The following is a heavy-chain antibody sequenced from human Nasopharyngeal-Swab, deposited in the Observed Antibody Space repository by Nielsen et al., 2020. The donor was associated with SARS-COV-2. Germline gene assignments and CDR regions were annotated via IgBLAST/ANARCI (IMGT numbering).Heavy chain of an antibody. CDR3: AKIGTGSSGYRYFDY. CDR2: ISWNSGSI. Sequence: SLRLSCAASGFTFDDYAMHWVRQAPGKGLEWVSGISWNSGSIGYADSVKGRFTISRDNAKNSLYLQMNSLRAEDTALYYCAKIGTGSSGYRYFDYWGQGTLVTVSS. CDR1: GFTFDDYA. J-gene: IGHJ4*02. D-gene: IGHD3-22*01. V-gene: IGHV3-9*01.